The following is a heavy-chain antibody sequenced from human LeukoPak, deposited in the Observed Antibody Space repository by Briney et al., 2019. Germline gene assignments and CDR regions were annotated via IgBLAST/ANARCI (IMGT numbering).Heavy chain of an antibody. J-gene: IGHJ4*02. CDR1: GFTFSSYG. V-gene: IGHV3-30*18. CDR3: AKDRAVTGNY. Sequence: GGSLRLSCAASGFTFSSYGMHWVRQAPGKGLEWVAVISYDGSNRYYADSVKGRFTISRDNSKNTLYLQMNSLRAEDTAVYYCAKDRAVTGNYWGQGTLVTVSS. D-gene: IGHD2-21*02. CDR2: ISYDGSNR.